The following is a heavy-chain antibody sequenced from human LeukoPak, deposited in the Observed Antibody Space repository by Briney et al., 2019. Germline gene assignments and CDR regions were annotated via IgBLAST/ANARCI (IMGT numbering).Heavy chain of an antibody. CDR2: INPNSGGT. D-gene: IGHD3-10*01. CDR1: GYTFTGYY. V-gene: IGHV1-2*02. CDR3: ARAYGSGSYSLGG. Sequence: ASVKVSCKASGYTFTGYYMHWVRQAPGQGLEWMGWINPNSGGTNYAQKFQGRVTMTRDTSISTAYMELSRLRSDDTAVYYCARAYGSGSYSLGGWGQGTLVTVSS. J-gene: IGHJ4*02.